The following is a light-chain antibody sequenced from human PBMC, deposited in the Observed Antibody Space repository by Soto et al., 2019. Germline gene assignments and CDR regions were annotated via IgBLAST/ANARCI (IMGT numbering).Light chain of an antibody. CDR2: EVN. CDR3: SSYAGSCSVV. Sequence: QSALTQPPSASGSPGQSVTISCTGTSSDVGGYNYVSWYQQHPGKVPKLIIYEVNKRPSGVPGRFSGSKSGNTASLTVSGLQAEDEAAYYCSSYAGSCSVVFGGGTKLTVL. V-gene: IGLV2-8*01. CDR1: SSDVGGYNY. J-gene: IGLJ2*01.